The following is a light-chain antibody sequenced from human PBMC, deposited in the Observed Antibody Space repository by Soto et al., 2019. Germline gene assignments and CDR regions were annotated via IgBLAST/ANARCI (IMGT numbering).Light chain of an antibody. Sequence: VVMTQSPLSLPVTLGQPASFSCRSSQSLVYSDGNTYLSWFQQRPGQSPRRLIYRVSNRGSGVPDRFSGSGSGTDFTRKISRVAAEDVGIYYYMQGTRWPRTGGQGIKVDIK. J-gene: IGKJ1*01. V-gene: IGKV2-30*01. CDR1: QSLVYSDGNTY. CDR2: RVS. CDR3: MQGTRWPRT.